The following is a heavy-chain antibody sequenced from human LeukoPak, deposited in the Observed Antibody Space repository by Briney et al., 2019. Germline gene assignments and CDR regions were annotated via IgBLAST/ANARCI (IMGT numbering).Heavy chain of an antibody. Sequence: SETLSLTCAVYGGSFRGYYWSWIRQPPGKGLEWIGETNHSGSTNYNPSLKSRVTISVDTSKNQFSLKLSSVTAADTAVYYCARGVYSSSWYFFKPLLSGMDVWGQGTTVTVSS. J-gene: IGHJ6*02. CDR1: GGSFRGYY. CDR3: ARGVYSSSWYFFKPLLSGMDV. D-gene: IGHD6-13*01. CDR2: TNHSGST. V-gene: IGHV4-34*01.